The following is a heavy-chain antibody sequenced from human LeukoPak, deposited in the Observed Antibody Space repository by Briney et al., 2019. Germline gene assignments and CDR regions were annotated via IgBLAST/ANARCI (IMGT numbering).Heavy chain of an antibody. CDR2: IRYDGSNK. CDR1: GFTFSSYG. Sequence: GGSLRLSCAASGFTFSSYGMHWVRQAPGKRLEWVAFIRYDGSNKYYADSVKGRFTISRDNSKNTLYLQMNSLRAEDTAVYYCASFSFSGWYFDYWGQGTLVTVSS. V-gene: IGHV3-30*02. CDR3: ASFSFSGWYFDY. D-gene: IGHD6-19*01. J-gene: IGHJ4*02.